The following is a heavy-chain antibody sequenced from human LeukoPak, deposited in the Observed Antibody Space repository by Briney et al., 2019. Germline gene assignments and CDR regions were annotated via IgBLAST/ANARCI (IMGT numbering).Heavy chain of an antibody. D-gene: IGHD4-17*01. V-gene: IGHV1-69*13. Sequence: ASVTVSCTASGGTFSSYAISWVRQAPGQGLEWMGGIIPIFGTANYAQKFQGRVTITADESTSTAYMELSSLRSEDTAVYYSARGSGTVTTRWFDPWGQGTLVTVSS. CDR2: IIPIFGTA. CDR1: GGTFSSYA. J-gene: IGHJ5*02. CDR3: ARGSGTVTTRWFDP.